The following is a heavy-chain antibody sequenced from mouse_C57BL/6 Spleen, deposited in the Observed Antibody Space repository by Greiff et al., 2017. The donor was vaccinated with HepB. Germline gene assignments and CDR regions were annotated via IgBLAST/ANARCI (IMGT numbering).Heavy chain of an antibody. CDR1: GYTFTSYW. Sequence: QVQLKQPGAELVKPGVSVKMSCKASGYTFTSYWITWVKQRPGQGLEWIGDIYPGSGSTNYNEKFKSKATLTVDTSSSTAYMQFSSLTSEDSAVYYCARNAGPFDYWGQGTTLTVSS. D-gene: IGHD4-1*01. CDR2: IYPGSGST. J-gene: IGHJ2*01. CDR3: ARNAGPFDY. V-gene: IGHV1-55*01.